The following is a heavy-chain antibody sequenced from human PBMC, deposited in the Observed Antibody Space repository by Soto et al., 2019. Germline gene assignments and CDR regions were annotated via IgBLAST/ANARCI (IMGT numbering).Heavy chain of an antibody. Sequence: PSETLSLTCTVSGGSISSGGYYWSWIRQHPGKGLEWIGYIDYSGSTDYNPSLESRVTISVDTSKNQFSLKLSSVTAADTAVYYCARLSPAAMSKGAYFDYWGQGTLVTVSS. J-gene: IGHJ4*02. V-gene: IGHV4-31*03. CDR2: IDYSGST. CDR3: ARLSPAAMSKGAYFDY. D-gene: IGHD2-2*01. CDR1: GGSISSGGYY.